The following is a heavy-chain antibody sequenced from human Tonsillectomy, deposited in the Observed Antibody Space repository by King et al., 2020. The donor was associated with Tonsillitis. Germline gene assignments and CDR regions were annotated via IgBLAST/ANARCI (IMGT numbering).Heavy chain of an antibody. D-gene: IGHD3-22*01. CDR3: ARIGIFDSSGFYAFDV. Sequence: VQLQESGPGLVKPSETLSLTCSVSGGSISTHYWSWIRQPPGKELEWIGFIYYTGSTNYNPSLRSRFTISVDTSKNQFSLRLNSVTAADTAVYYCARIGIFDSSGFYAFDVWGRGTMLTVSS. J-gene: IGHJ3*01. CDR1: GGSISTHY. V-gene: IGHV4-59*08. CDR2: IYYTGST.